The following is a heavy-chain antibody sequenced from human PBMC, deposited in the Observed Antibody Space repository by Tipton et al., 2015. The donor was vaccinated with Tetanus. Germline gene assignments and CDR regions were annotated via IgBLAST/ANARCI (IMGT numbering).Heavy chain of an antibody. CDR2: IIPIFGTA. J-gene: IGHJ6*02. Sequence: QLVQSGPEVKKPGSSVKVSCKASGGTFSSYAISWVRQAPGQGLEWMGGIIPIFGTANYAQKFQGRVTITADESTSTAYMELSSLRSEDTAVYYCASLLVATTLRSDYYYYYGMDVWGQGTTVTVSS. CDR1: GGTFSSYA. D-gene: IGHD5-12*01. CDR3: ASLLVATTLRSDYYYYYGMDV. V-gene: IGHV1-69*01.